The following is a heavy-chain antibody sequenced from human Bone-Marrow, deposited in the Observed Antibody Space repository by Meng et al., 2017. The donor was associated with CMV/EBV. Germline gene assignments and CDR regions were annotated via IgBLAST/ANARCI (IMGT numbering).Heavy chain of an antibody. CDR3: ARERGGSYYFDY. CDR1: AASITAGGSY. D-gene: IGHD1-26*01. J-gene: IGHJ4*02. CDR2: IYYRGAA. V-gene: IGHV4-31*03. Sequence: PVSAASITAGGSYWTWLRQHPGKGLGWIGYIYYRGAAYYNPSLKSRLSISVDTSSNQFSLNLYSVTAADTAVYYCARERGGSYYFDYWGLGTLVTVSS.